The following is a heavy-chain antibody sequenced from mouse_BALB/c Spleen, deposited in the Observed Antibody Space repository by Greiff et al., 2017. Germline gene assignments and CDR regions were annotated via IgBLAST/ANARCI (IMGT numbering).Heavy chain of an antibody. CDR1: GYTFTSYW. Sequence: VQLQQSGAELARPGASVKLSCKASGYTFTSYWMQWVKQRPGQGLEWIGAIYPGDGDTRYTQKFKGKATLTADKSSSTAYMQLSSLASEDSAVYYCASGCLFDYWGQGTTLTVSS. V-gene: IGHV1-87*01. J-gene: IGHJ2*01. CDR2: IYPGDGDT. CDR3: ASGCLFDY.